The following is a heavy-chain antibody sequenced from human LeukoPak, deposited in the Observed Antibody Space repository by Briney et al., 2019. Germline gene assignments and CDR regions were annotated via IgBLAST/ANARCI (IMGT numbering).Heavy chain of an antibody. Sequence: SETLPLTCTVSGGSISSGDYYWGWIRQPPGKGLEWIGSMHYGGSTYDSPSLRSRVTISVDTSKNQFSLKLNSVTAADTAVYYCARNLGVLELSKFDCWGQGTLVTVSS. CDR3: ARNLGVLELSKFDC. V-gene: IGHV4-39*01. J-gene: IGHJ4*02. CDR2: MHYGGST. D-gene: IGHD2/OR15-2a*01. CDR1: GGSISSGDYY.